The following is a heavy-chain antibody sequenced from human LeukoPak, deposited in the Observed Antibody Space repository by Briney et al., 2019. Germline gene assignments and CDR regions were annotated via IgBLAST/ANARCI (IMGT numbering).Heavy chain of an antibody. J-gene: IGHJ4*02. V-gene: IGHV3-21*01. D-gene: IGHD5-24*01. CDR1: GFTFRSYS. CDR3: ARDLDGGTSVFAY. CDR2: ISSSGSYI. Sequence: GGSLRLSCAASGFTFRSYSMNWVRQASGKGLEWVSSISSSGSYIYYLDSLKGRFTISRDNAKSSLVLQMNSLRAEDTAVYYCARDLDGGTSVFAYWGQGALVTVSS.